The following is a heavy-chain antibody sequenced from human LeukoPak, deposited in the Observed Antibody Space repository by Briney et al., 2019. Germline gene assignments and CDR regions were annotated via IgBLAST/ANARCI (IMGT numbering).Heavy chain of an antibody. Sequence: SGTLSLTCAVSGGSISSGGYSWSWIRQPPGKGLEWIGYIYHSGSTYYNPSLKSRVTISVDRSKNQFSLKLSSVTAADTAVYYCARAVVVVPAAIQYFQHWGQGTLVTVSS. J-gene: IGHJ1*01. D-gene: IGHD2-2*01. CDR1: GGSISSGGYS. CDR2: IYHSGST. CDR3: ARAVVVVPAAIQYFQH. V-gene: IGHV4-30-2*01.